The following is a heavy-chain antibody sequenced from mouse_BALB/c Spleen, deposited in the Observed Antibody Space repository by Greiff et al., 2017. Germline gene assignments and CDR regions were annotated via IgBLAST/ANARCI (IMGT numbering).Heavy chain of an antibody. CDR2: INPSTGYT. CDR1: GYTFTSYW. Sequence: VQLQQSGAELAKPGASVKMSCKASGYTFTSYWMHWVKQRPGQGLEWIGYINPSTGYTEYNQKFKDKATLTADKSSSTAYMQLSSLTSEDSAVYYCARGGYRYDNAMDYWGQGTSVTVPS. J-gene: IGHJ4*01. CDR3: ARGGYRYDNAMDY. D-gene: IGHD2-14*01. V-gene: IGHV1-7*01.